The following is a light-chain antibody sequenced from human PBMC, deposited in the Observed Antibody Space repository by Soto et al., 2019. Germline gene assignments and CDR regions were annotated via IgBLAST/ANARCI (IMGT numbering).Light chain of an antibody. CDR1: QSVSSSY. Sequence: EIVLTQSPGTLSLSPGERATLSCRASQSVSSSYLAWYQQKPGQAPRLLIYGASSRATGIPDRFSGSGSGTDCTLPSSKLEPDDLAVYYGQQYGSSPPTFGQGTKVDIK. CDR2: GAS. CDR3: QQYGSSPPT. V-gene: IGKV3-20*01. J-gene: IGKJ1*01.